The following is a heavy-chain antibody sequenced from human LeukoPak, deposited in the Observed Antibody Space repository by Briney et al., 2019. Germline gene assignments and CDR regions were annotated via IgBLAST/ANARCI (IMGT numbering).Heavy chain of an antibody. V-gene: IGHV1-24*01. CDR3: ATTGVFGVVINPNWFDP. Sequence: GASVKVSCKVSGYTLTELSMHWVRQAPGKGLEWLGGFDPEDGETIYAQKFQGRLTMTEDTSTDTAYMELSSLRSEDTAVYYCATTGVFGVVINPNWFDPWGQGTLVTVSS. J-gene: IGHJ5*02. CDR2: FDPEDGET. D-gene: IGHD3-3*01. CDR1: GYTLTELS.